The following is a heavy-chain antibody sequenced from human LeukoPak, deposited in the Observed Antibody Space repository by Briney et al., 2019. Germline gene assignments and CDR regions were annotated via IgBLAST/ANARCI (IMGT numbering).Heavy chain of an antibody. V-gene: IGHV3-21*01. D-gene: IGHD2-15*01. Sequence: GGSLRLSCAASGFTFSSYSMNWVRQAPGKGLEWVSSISSSSSYIYYADSVKGRFTVSRDKAKNSLYLQMNSLRVDDTAVYYCARGGYCSGGTCYTGDYWGQGTLVTVSS. J-gene: IGHJ4*02. CDR2: ISSSSSYI. CDR1: GFTFSSYS. CDR3: ARGGYCSGGTCYTGDY.